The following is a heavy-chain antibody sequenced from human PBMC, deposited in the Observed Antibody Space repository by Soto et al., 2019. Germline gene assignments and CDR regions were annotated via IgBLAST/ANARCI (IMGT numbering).Heavy chain of an antibody. D-gene: IGHD3-10*01. V-gene: IGHV3-48*01. CDR2: ISGNSRTI. CDR1: GFNFKNYN. Sequence: PGGSLGLSCTASGFNFKNYNMNWLRQAPGKGLECVAYISGNSRTIYYADSVKGRFTISRDNAANSVFLQMNSLRVEDTSVYYCASGPWELDYWGQGTLVTVSS. CDR3: ASGPWELDY. J-gene: IGHJ4*02.